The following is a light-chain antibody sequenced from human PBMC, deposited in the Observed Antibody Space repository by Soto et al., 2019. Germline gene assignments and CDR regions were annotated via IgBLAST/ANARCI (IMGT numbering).Light chain of an antibody. Sequence: EIVLTQSPGTLSLSPGERATLSCRASQSINNRYLAWYQQKPGQAPRLLIYAASSRATGIPDRFSGSGSGTGFTLTISRLEPEDFSVYYYQQFGSSPGFTFGPGTKVDIK. J-gene: IGKJ3*01. V-gene: IGKV3-20*01. CDR1: QSINNRY. CDR3: QQFGSSPGFT. CDR2: AAS.